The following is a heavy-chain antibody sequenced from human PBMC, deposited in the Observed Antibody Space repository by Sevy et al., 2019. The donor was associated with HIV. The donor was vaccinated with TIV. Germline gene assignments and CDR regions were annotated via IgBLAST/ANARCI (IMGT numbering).Heavy chain of an antibody. Sequence: SETLSLTCTVSGGSISSSSYYWGWIRQPPGKGLEWIGSIYYSGSTYYNPSSKSRVTISVDTSKNQFSLKLSSVTAADTAVYHCLTGQRLVHGYWGQGTLVSVSS. J-gene: IGHJ4*02. CDR1: GGSISSSSYY. CDR2: IYYSGST. D-gene: IGHD6-19*01. V-gene: IGHV4-39*01. CDR3: LTGQRLVHGY.